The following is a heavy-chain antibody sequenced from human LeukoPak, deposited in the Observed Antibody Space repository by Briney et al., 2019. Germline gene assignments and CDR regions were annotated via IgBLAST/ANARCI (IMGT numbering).Heavy chain of an antibody. CDR3: ARELRGFSFIWFGKMDI. J-gene: IGHJ3*02. Sequence: ASVKVSCKASGYTFTVNDINWVRQATGQGLEWMGWMNPKSGDTVYAQKFQGRVTMTRDTSLNTAYLELISLRSEDTAVYYCARELRGFSFIWFGKMDIWGQGTMVTVSS. CDR2: MNPKSGDT. D-gene: IGHD3-10*01. CDR1: GYTFTVND. V-gene: IGHV1-8*01.